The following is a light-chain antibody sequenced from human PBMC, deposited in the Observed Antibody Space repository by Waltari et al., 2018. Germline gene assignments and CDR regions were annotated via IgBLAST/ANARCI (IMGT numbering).Light chain of an antibody. CDR3: CSYAGDSTLI. CDR1: SSNVGGYTL. V-gene: IGLV2-23*02. Sequence: QSALTQPASVSGSPGQSITISCTGTSSNVGGYTLVSWYQPHPGKAPQPIIYDVNKRPSGISHRFSGSKSGNTASLTISGLQADDESDYYCCSYAGDSTLIFGGGTKLTVL. CDR2: DVN. J-gene: IGLJ2*01.